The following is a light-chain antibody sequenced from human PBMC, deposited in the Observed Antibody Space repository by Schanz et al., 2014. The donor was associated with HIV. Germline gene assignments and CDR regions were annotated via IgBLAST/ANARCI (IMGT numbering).Light chain of an antibody. V-gene: IGKV1-33*01. CDR2: EAS. CDR3: QQYYNLLT. CDR1: QDISNS. Sequence: DIQMTQSPSSLSAFVGDRVTITCQASQDISNSLNWYQQKPGKAPKLLIYEASSLETGVPSRFSGGGSGTDFTFTISSLQPEDIATYYCQQYYNLLTFGGGTKVEVK. J-gene: IGKJ4*01.